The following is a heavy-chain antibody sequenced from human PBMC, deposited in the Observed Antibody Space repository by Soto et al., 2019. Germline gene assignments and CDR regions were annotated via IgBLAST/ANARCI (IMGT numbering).Heavy chain of an antibody. CDR1: GFTFSSYS. Sequence: GGSLRLSCAASGFTFSSYSMNWVRQAPGKGLEWVSSISSSSSYIYYADSVKGRFTISRDNAKNSLYLQMNSLRAEDTAVYYCARDHTAMVIYYYGMDVWGQGTTVTVSS. D-gene: IGHD5-18*01. J-gene: IGHJ6*02. CDR3: ARDHTAMVIYYYGMDV. CDR2: ISSSSSYI. V-gene: IGHV3-21*01.